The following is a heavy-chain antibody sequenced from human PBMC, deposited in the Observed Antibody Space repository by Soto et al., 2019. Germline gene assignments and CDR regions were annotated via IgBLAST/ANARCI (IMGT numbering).Heavy chain of an antibody. CDR3: ARAMSYSSSGGY. Sequence: VQLVESGGGVVQPGRSLRLSCAASGFTFSSYAMHWVRQAPGKGLEWVAVISYDGSNKYYADSVKGRFTISRDNSKNTLYLQMNSLRAEDTAVYYCARAMSYSSSGGYWGQGTLVTVSS. D-gene: IGHD6-6*01. CDR2: ISYDGSNK. J-gene: IGHJ4*01. CDR1: GFTFSSYA. V-gene: IGHV3-30-3*01.